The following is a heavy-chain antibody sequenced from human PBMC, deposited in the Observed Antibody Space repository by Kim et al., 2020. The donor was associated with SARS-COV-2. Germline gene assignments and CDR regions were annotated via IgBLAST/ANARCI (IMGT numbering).Heavy chain of an antibody. J-gene: IGHJ4*02. CDR1: GFTFSSYG. Sequence: GGSLRLSCAASGFTFSSYGMHWVRQAPGKGLEWVAVISYDGSNKYYADSVKGRFTISRDNSKNTLYLQMNSLRAEDTAVYYCAKGGEPYCTNGVCYDYWGQGTLVTVSS. D-gene: IGHD2-8*01. CDR3: AKGGEPYCTNGVCYDY. CDR2: ISYDGSNK. V-gene: IGHV3-30*18.